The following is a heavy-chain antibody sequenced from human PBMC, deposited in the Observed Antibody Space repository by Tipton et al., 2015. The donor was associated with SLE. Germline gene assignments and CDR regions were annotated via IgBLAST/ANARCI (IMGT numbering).Heavy chain of an antibody. CDR3: VAAGSIDI. CDR2: IWYDGSKK. D-gene: IGHD6-13*01. Sequence: SGVSSSRHGFHWVRQAPGKGLEWVAVIWYDGSKKYYGDSVRGRFTISRDDPRKMVYLQMSSLRVEDTAVYYCVAAGSIDIWGQGTLVTVSS. J-gene: IGHJ1*01. V-gene: IGHV3-33*01. CDR1: GVSSSRHG.